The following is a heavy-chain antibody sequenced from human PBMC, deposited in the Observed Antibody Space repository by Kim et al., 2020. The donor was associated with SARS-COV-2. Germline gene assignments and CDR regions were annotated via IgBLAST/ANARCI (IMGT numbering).Heavy chain of an antibody. D-gene: IGHD3-22*01. CDR2: ISGSGGST. V-gene: IGHV3-23*01. CDR1: GFTFSSYA. J-gene: IGHJ4*02. Sequence: GGSLRLSCAASGFTFSSYAMSWVRQAPGKGLEWVSAISGSGGSTYYADSVKGRFTISRDNSKNTLYLQMNSLRAEDTAVYYCAKDSRGTYYYESSGYLGLDYRGQGTRDTVST. CDR3: AKDSRGTYYYESSGYLGLDY.